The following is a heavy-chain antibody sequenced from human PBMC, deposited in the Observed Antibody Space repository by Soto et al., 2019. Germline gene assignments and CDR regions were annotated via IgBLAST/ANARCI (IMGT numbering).Heavy chain of an antibody. CDR3: ARVTGRYYYGMDV. CDR2: INHSGST. Sequence: AQETRSLRGAGYGGTLSGYPWGWIRQPPGKGLEWIGEINHSGSTNYNPSLKSRVTISVDTSKNQFSLKLSSVTAADTAVYYCARVTGRYYYGMDVWGQGTTVT. J-gene: IGHJ6*02. V-gene: IGHV4-34*01. CDR1: GGTLSGYP.